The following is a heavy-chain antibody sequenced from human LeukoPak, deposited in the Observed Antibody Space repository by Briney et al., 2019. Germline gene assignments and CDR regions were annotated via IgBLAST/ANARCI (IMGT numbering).Heavy chain of an antibody. Sequence: QSGGSLRLSCAASGFTYSIYAMTWVRQAPGKGLEWVSTIDGGGGTTFYADSVKGRFTISRDNSKNTLYLQMNSLRAEDTAVYYCARDPPMSYYDFWSGYFDYWGQGTLVTVSS. D-gene: IGHD3-3*01. J-gene: IGHJ4*02. CDR1: GFTYSIYA. CDR2: IDGGGGTT. CDR3: ARDPPMSYYDFWSGYFDY. V-gene: IGHV3-23*01.